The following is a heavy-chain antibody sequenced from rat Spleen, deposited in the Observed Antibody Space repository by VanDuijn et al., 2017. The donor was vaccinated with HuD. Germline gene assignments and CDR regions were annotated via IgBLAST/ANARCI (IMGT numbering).Heavy chain of an antibody. Sequence: QVQLKESGPGLVQPSQTLSLTCTVSGFSLTNFGVTWVRQPPGKGLEWIGTIWSDGDTSYNSALKSRLSISRDTSKSQVFLKMNSLQTEDTATYYCARDATGYFDYWGQGVMVTVSS. J-gene: IGHJ2*01. CDR1: GFSLTNFG. D-gene: IGHD5-1*01. V-gene: IGHV2-4*01. CDR2: IWSDGDT. CDR3: ARDATGYFDY.